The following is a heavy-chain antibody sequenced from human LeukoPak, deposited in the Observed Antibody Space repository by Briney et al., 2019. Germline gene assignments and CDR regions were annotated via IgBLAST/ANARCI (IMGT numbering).Heavy chain of an antibody. CDR1: GDSINYASY. CDR2: IHRGGTT. D-gene: IGHD6-19*01. V-gene: IGHV4-38-2*02. J-gene: IGHJ4*02. Sequence: SETLSLTCTVSGDSINYASYWGWIRQTPGKGLEWIGSIHRGGTTYFNPSLKSRVTMSIDLPKNQFSLKLTSVAAADSAMYYCAKSIAVAGTWIDNWGQGTLVLVSS. CDR3: AKSIAVAGTWIDN.